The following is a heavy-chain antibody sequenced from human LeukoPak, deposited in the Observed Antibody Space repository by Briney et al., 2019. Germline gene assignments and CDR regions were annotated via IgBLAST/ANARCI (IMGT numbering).Heavy chain of an antibody. D-gene: IGHD2-2*01. CDR1: GFTFSDYY. V-gene: IGHV3-11*01. CDR3: ARDECRPGACCYVFDP. CDR2: ISSSGSTI. Sequence: GGSLRLSCAASGFTFSDYYMSWIRQAPGKGLEWVSYISSSGSTIYYADSVKGRFTISRDNAKNSLYLQMNSLRAEDTAVYYCARDECRPGACCYVFDPWGQGTLVTVSS. J-gene: IGHJ5*02.